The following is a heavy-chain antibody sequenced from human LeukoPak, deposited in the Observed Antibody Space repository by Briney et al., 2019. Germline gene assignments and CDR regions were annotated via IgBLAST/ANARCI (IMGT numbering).Heavy chain of an antibody. CDR3: ARGGSFSGGF. CDR1: GSTFSSHT. J-gene: IGHJ4*02. V-gene: IGHV3-48*02. D-gene: IGHD6-19*01. Sequence: GGSLRLSCAASGSTFSSHTMNWVRQAPGKGLEWISYISNTGSVIYYADSVKGRFTISRDNARNSLYLQMNSLSDEDTAVYHCARGGSFSGGFWGQGTLVTVSS. CDR2: ISNTGSVI.